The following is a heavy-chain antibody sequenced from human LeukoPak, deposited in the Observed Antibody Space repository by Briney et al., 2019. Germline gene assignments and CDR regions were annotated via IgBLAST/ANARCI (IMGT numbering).Heavy chain of an antibody. CDR1: GFTFSIYA. CDR2: IYYSGST. J-gene: IGHJ3*02. D-gene: IGHD2-21*01. CDR3: ARPIVVVPLRAFDI. V-gene: IGHV4-59*12. Sequence: GSLRLSCAASGFTFSIYAMHWVRQAPGKGLEWIGYIYYSGSTNYNPSLKSRVTISVDTSKNQFSLKLSSVTAADTAVYYCARPIVVVPLRAFDIWGQGTMVTVSS.